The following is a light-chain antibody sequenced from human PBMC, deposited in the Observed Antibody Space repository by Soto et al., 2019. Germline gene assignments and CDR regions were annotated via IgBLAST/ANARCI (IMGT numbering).Light chain of an antibody. CDR3: QSYDSSTVV. V-gene: IGLV6-57*04. CDR1: SGRIASNY. J-gene: IGLJ2*01. Sequence: NFMLTQPHSVSESPGKTVSISGTRSSGRIASNYVQWYQQRPGSAPTTVIYEDNQRPSGVPDRFSGSTDGSSNSASLTISGLQTEDEADYYCQSYDSSTVVFGGGTKVTVL. CDR2: EDN.